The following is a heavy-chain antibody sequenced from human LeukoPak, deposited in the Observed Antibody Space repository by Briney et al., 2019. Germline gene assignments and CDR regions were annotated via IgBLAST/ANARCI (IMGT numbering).Heavy chain of an antibody. V-gene: IGHV4-34*01. J-gene: IGHJ5*02. CDR2: INHSGST. CDR3: ARENYGSGSYYQREKNNNWFDP. D-gene: IGHD3-10*01. CDR1: GASFSGYY. Sequence: SETLSLTCAVYGASFSGYYWTWIRQPPGKGLEWIGEINHSGSTNYNPSLKSRVTISVDTSKNQFSLKLSSVTAADTAVYYCARENYGSGSYYQREKNNNWFDPWGQGTLVTVSS.